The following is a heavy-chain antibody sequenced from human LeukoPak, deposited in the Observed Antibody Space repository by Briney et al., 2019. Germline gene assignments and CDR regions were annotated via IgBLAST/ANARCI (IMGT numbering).Heavy chain of an antibody. CDR3: ATYSGTYSASDI. V-gene: IGHV4-39*07. D-gene: IGHD1-26*01. CDR1: GDSISSSNYY. Sequence: PSETLSLTCTVSGDSISSSNYYWGWIRQPPGKGLEWIGSIFYTGNTQYNPSLKSRVAISVDTSKNHVSLRLNSVTAADTAVYYCATYSGTYSASDIWGLGTLVTVSS. J-gene: IGHJ3*02. CDR2: IFYTGNT.